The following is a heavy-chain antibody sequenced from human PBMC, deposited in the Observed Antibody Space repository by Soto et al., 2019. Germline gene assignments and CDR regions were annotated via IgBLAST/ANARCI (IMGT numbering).Heavy chain of an antibody. D-gene: IGHD1-26*01. J-gene: IGHJ4*02. V-gene: IGHV3-30*03. CDR3: ATSVNTGSTSTLDY. CDR1: GFNFSNFG. CDR2: ISHDGNKK. Sequence: QVELVESGGGVVQPEGSLRLSCAASGFNFSNFGMHWVRQAPGKGLEWVAVISHDGNKKLHAVSVRGRFTISRDQSTNQVHLQMKSLKPDDTAVYFCATSVNTGSTSTLDYWGQGALVIVSS.